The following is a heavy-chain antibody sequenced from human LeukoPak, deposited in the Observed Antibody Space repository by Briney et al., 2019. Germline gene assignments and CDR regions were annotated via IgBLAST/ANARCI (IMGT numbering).Heavy chain of an antibody. CDR3: AMSSYYYDSSGLRAELEDV. CDR1: GFTVSSNY. V-gene: IGHV3-53*01. Sequence: GGSLRLSCAASGFTVSSNYMSWVRQAPGKGLEWVSVIYSGGSTYYADSVKGRFTISRDNSKNTLYLQMNSLRAEDTAVYYCAMSSYYYDSSGLRAELEDVWGKGTTATVSS. D-gene: IGHD3-22*01. J-gene: IGHJ6*04. CDR2: IYSGGST.